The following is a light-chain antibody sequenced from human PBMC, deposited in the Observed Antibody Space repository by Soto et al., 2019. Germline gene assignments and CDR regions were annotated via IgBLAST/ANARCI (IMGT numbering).Light chain of an antibody. Sequence: QSALTQPASVSGAPGQSITISCTGTNSDGGNYNLVSWFQQHPGKAPKVMIYEDNKRPSGVSDRFSGAQSVNTASLTISGLQDEDEADYYSCSYAGGSDILFGGGTKLTVL. CDR3: CSYAGGSDIL. J-gene: IGLJ3*02. CDR1: NSDGGNYNL. CDR2: EDN. V-gene: IGLV2-23*01.